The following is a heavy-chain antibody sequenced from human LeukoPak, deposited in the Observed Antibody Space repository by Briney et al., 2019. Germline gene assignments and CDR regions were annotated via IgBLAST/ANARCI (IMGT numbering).Heavy chain of an antibody. CDR1: GLTFSNYG. D-gene: IGHD2-21*01. V-gene: IGHV3-30*02. Sequence: GGSLRLSCAASGLTFSNYGMHWVRQAPGKGLEWVTFIRYDGSNKFYADSVKGRFTISRDNSKNTLYLQMNSLRGEDSAVCYCATHMGYFDYWGQGTLVTVSS. J-gene: IGHJ4*02. CDR2: IRYDGSNK. CDR3: ATHMGYFDY.